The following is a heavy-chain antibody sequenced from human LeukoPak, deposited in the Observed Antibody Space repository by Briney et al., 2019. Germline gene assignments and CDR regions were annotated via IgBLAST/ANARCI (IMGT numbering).Heavy chain of an antibody. J-gene: IGHJ3*01. CDR3: ARHLSGECTTDCYSPDAYDL. CDR1: GYSVSKTY. Sequence: GGSLRLSCAASGYSVSKTYMTWVRQAPGKGLEWVSTIYIDARTYYADSVKGRFTLSRDYLKNTLFLQMNSLRAEDTALYYCARHLSGECTTDCYSPDAYDLWGQGTMVTVSS. D-gene: IGHD2-21*02. CDR2: IYIDART. V-gene: IGHV3-53*01.